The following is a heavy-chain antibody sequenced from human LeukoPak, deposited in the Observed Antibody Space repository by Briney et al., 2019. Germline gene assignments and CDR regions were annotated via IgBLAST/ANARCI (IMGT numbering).Heavy chain of an antibody. V-gene: IGHV3-23*01. CDR3: AKTWAERVVVAPFDY. J-gene: IGHJ4*02. CDR1: GFTFSSYA. D-gene: IGHD2-15*01. Sequence: GGSLRLSCAASGFTFSSYAMSWVRQAPGKGLEWVSAISGSGGGTYYADSVKGRFTISRDNSKNTLYLQMNSLRAEDTAVYYCAKTWAERVVVAPFDYWGQGTLVTVSS. CDR2: ISGSGGGT.